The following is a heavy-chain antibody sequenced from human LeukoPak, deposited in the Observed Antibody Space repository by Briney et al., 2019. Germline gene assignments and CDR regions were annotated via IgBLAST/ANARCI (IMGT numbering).Heavy chain of an antibody. CDR1: GGSIGSDS. CDR2: IHYSGST. CDR3: ARVPAAGTGPDY. J-gene: IGHJ4*02. V-gene: IGHV4-59*01. Sequence: SETLSLTCSVSGGSIGSDSWNWIRRAPGKRLEWIGNIHYSGSTNYNPSLRGRVTISLDTSKNQFSLRLTSVTAADTAVYYCARVPAAGTGPDYWGQGTLVTVSS. D-gene: IGHD6-13*01.